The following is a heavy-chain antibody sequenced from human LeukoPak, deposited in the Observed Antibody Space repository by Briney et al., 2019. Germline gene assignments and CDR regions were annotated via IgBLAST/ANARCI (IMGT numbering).Heavy chain of an antibody. J-gene: IGHJ4*02. CDR1: GFTFSNYG. CDR3: AKDHYYDSSGPHY. Sequence: GGSLRLSCAASGFTFSNYGMHWVRQAPGKGLEWVTVISYDGSNKYYADSVKGRFTISRDTSKNTLYLQMNSLRAEDTAVYFCAKDHYYDSSGPHYWGQGTVVTVSS. V-gene: IGHV3-30*18. D-gene: IGHD3-22*01. CDR2: ISYDGSNK.